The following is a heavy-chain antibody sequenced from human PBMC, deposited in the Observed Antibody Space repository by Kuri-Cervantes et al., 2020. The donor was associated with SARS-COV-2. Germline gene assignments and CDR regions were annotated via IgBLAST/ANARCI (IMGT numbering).Heavy chain of an antibody. J-gene: IGHJ4*02. V-gene: IGHV3-9*01. Sequence: SLKISCAASGFTFDDYAMHWVRQAPGKGLGWVSGISWNSGSIGYADSVKGRFTISRDNAKNSLYLQMNSLRAEDTAVYYCARESGDVRSSSPFDYWGQGTLVTVSS. D-gene: IGHD6-6*01. CDR1: GFTFDDYA. CDR3: ARESGDVRSSSPFDY. CDR2: ISWNSGSI.